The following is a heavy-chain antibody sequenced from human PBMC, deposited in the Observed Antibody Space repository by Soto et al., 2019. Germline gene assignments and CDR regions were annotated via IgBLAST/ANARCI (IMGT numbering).Heavy chain of an antibody. CDR3: ARDHLGIAAGAFDF. V-gene: IGHV3-21*01. CDR2: ISSGRTDI. CDR1: GFSFDTYN. J-gene: IGHJ4*02. D-gene: IGHD6-19*01. Sequence: EDHLVESGGGLVKPGGSLRLSCAASGFSFDTYNMNWVRQAPGKGLELVSYISSGRTDIFYAGSVRGRFTISSDDAKKSLFLPMNSLLAAEPAWYYCARDHLGIAAGAFDFWGQGTLVTV.